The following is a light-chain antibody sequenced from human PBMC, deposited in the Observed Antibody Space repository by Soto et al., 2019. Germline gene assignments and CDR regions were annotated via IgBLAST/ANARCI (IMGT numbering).Light chain of an antibody. CDR3: QQYATWPRT. CDR1: QDVHIN. CDR2: GVS. J-gene: IGKJ2*01. V-gene: IGKV3-15*01. Sequence: EIVLTQSPDALSVSPGETATLSCRSSQDVHINLAWYHQKPGQAPTLLIYGVSARAPGVPARFSGAGSGTEFTLTIRSLQSADFGVYYCQQYATWPRTFGQGTKVDIK.